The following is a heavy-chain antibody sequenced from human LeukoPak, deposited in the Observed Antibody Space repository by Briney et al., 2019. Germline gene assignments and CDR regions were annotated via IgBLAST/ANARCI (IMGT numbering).Heavy chain of an antibody. CDR3: AKGEVAVVAASPEY. CDR2: ISYDGLYK. J-gene: IGHJ4*02. D-gene: IGHD2-15*01. V-gene: IGHV3-30*18. Sequence: GGSLRLSCAASGFTFSSYAMHWVRQSPGKGLEWVAVISYDGLYKYSADSVQDRFNISRDNSKNTLYLQMNSLRREDTALYYCAKGEVAVVAASPEYWGQGTLVTVSS. CDR1: GFTFSSYA.